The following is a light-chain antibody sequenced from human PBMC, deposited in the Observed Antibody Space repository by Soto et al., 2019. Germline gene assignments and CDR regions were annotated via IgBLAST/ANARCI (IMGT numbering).Light chain of an antibody. V-gene: IGKV1-5*03. CDR2: KAS. Sequence: DIQLTQSPSTLSASVGDRVTITCRASQSMSGWLAWYQLKPGEAPKLLIYKASNLKSGVPSRFSGSGSGTEFTLTISSLKPDDFATYYCQHYNTYSRTFGQGTKVEIK. CDR1: QSMSGW. J-gene: IGKJ1*01. CDR3: QHYNTYSRT.